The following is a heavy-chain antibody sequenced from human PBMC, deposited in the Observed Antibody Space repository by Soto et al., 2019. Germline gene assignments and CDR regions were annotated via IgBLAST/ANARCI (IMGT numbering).Heavy chain of an antibody. CDR2: ISAYNGNT. V-gene: IGHV1-18*01. D-gene: IGHD3-9*01. Sequence: LKGXRKAAVYTFTTYVSSRGRQTPGHGGEWMGWISAYNGNTNYAQKLQGRVTMTTDTSTSTAYMELRSLRSDDTAVYYCERVPRLRYFDWRSDYYDMDVWGKGTTVTVSS. J-gene: IGHJ6*03. CDR3: ERVPRLRYFDWRSDYYDMDV. CDR1: VYTFTTYV.